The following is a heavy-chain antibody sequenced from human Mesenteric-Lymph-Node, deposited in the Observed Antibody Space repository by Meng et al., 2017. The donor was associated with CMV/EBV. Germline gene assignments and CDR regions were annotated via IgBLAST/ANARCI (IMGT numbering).Heavy chain of an antibody. CDR2: ISYDGSNK. CDR1: GFTFSSYA. V-gene: IGHV3-30*04. Sequence: GESLKISCAASGFTFSSYAMHWVRQAPGKGLEWVAVISYDGSNKYYADSVKGRFTISRDNSKNTLYLQMNSLRAEDTAVYYCARDSGSYYAPLDYWGQGTLVTVSS. D-gene: IGHD1-26*01. J-gene: IGHJ4*02. CDR3: ARDSGSYYAPLDY.